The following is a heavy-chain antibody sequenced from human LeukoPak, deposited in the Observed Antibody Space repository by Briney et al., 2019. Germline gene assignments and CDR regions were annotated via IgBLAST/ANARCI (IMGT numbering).Heavy chain of an antibody. J-gene: IGHJ3*02. V-gene: IGHV3-66*01. CDR3: ARVNTGSYRTAFDI. CDR2: IYSGDST. Sequence: TGGSLRLSCAVSGFTVSSNYMSWVRQAPGKGLEWVSIIYSGDSTYYADSVKGRFTMSRDNSKNRLYLQMNSLRVEDTAVYYCARVNTGSYRTAFDIWGQGTMVTVSS. CDR1: GFTVSSNY. D-gene: IGHD1-26*01.